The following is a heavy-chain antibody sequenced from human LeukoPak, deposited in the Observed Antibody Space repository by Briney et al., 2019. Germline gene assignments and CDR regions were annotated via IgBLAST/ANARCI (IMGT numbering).Heavy chain of an antibody. CDR3: ARLAVGSSTSGNWFDP. J-gene: IGHJ5*02. D-gene: IGHD2-2*01. V-gene: IGHV4-31*03. CDR1: GGSISSGGYY. CDR2: IYYSGST. Sequence: PSETLSLTCTVSGGSISSGGYYWSWIRQHPGKGLEWLGYIYYSGSTYYNPSLKSRVTISVDTSKNQFSLKLSSVTAADTAVYYCARLAVGSSTSGNWFDPWGQGTLVTVSS.